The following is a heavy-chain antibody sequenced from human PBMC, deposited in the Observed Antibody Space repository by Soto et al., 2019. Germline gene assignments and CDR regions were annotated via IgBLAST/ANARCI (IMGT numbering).Heavy chain of an antibody. V-gene: IGHV3-23*01. CDR2: ISGSGGST. J-gene: IGHJ5*02. Sequence: GGSLRLSCAASGFTFSSYAMSWVRQAPGQGLEWVSAISGSGGSTYYAASVKGRFTISRDNSKNTLYLQMNSLRAEDTAVYYSAKDRDKMNWFDPWGQGTLVTVSS. CDR1: GFTFSSYA. CDR3: AKDRDKMNWFDP. D-gene: IGHD2-15*01.